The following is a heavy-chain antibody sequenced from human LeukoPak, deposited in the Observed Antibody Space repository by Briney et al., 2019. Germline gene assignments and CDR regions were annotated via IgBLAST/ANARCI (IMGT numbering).Heavy chain of an antibody. CDR1: GYTFTGYY. CDR2: INPSGGST. CDR3: ARDRRPGDYGDY. D-gene: IGHD4-17*01. J-gene: IGHJ4*02. Sequence: ASVKVSCKASGYTFTGYYMHWVRQAPGQGLEWMGIINPSGGSTTYAQKFQGRVTMTRDTSISTAYMELSRLRSDDTAVYYCARDRRPGDYGDYWGQGTLVTVSS. V-gene: IGHV1-46*01.